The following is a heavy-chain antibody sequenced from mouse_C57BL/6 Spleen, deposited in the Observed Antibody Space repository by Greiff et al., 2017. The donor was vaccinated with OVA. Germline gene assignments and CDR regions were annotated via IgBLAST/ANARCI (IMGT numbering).Heavy chain of an antibody. CDR2: IDPNSGGT. CDR1: GYTFTSYW. CDR3: ARSRIYDGYPYYAMDY. Sequence: QVQLQQPGAELVKPGASVKLSCKASGYTFTSYWMHWVKQRPGRGLEWIGRIDPNSGGTKYNEKFKSKATLTVDKPSSTAYIQLSSLTSEDSAVYYCARSRIYDGYPYYAMDYWGQGTSVTVSS. D-gene: IGHD2-3*01. J-gene: IGHJ4*01. V-gene: IGHV1-72*01.